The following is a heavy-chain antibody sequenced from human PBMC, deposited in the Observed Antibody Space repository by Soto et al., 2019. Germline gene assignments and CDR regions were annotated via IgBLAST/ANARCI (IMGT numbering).Heavy chain of an antibody. Sequence: QVQLVQSGAEVKKPGSSVKVSCKASGGTFSSYAISWVRQAPGQGLEWMGGIIPIFGTANYAQKFQGRVTITADESTSTAYMELSSLRSEDTAVYYCASDRDIVVVVAGGYGMDVWGQGTTVTVSS. CDR2: IIPIFGTA. CDR3: ASDRDIVVVVAGGYGMDV. CDR1: GGTFSSYA. J-gene: IGHJ6*02. V-gene: IGHV1-69*01. D-gene: IGHD2-15*01.